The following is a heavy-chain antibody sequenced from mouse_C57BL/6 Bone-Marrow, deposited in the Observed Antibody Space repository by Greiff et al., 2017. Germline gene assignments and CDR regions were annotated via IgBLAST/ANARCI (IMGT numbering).Heavy chain of an antibody. CDR3: ARLLPLYYYAMDY. CDR2: IHPNSGST. V-gene: IGHV1-64*01. D-gene: IGHD1-1*01. CDR1: GYTFTSYW. J-gene: IGHJ4*01. Sequence: QVQLQQPGAELVKPGASVKLSCKASGYTFTSYWMHWVKQRPGQGLEWIGMIHPNSGSTNYNEKFKSKATLTVDKSSSTAYMQLSSLTAEDSAVYYWARLLPLYYYAMDYGGQGTSVTVSS.